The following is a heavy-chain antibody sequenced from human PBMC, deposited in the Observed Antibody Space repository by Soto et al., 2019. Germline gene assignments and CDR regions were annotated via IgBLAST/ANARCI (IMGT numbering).Heavy chain of an antibody. CDR3: ARDKKYCSGGSCYGNHDY. V-gene: IGHV3-21*01. CDR1: GFTFSSYS. J-gene: IGHJ4*02. CDR2: ISSSSSYI. Sequence: GGSLRLSCAASGFTFSSYSMNWVRQAPGKGLEWVSSISSSSSYIYYADSVKGRFTISRDNAKNSLYLQMNSLRAEDTAAYYCARDKKYCSGGSCYGNHDYWGQGTLVTVSS. D-gene: IGHD2-15*01.